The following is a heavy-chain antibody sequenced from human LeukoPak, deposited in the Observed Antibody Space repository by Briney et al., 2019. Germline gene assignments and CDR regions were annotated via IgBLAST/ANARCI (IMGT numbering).Heavy chain of an antibody. J-gene: IGHJ4*02. CDR1: GFTFSDYY. CDR3: ARGGVEIGTTPSFDH. V-gene: IGHV3-11*01. D-gene: IGHD2-21*01. CDR2: ISGGSGTI. Sequence: GGSLRLSCAASGFTFSDYYMAWIRQAPGKGLEWISYISGGSGTIKYAESVKGRFSISRDNTKNSVSLHLNRLRVDDTAFYFCARGGVEIGTTPSFDHWGQGTLVTVSS.